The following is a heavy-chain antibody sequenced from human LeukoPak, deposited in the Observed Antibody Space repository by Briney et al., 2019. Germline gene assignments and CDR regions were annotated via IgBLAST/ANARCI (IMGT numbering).Heavy chain of an antibody. J-gene: IGHJ6*02. CDR3: ARDIDTTTGCMDV. CDR2: ISGDGGDT. V-gene: IGHV3-43*02. Sequence: GGSLRLSCAASGFTFDDYAMHWVRQAPGKGLEWVSHISGDGGDTYYADSVKGRFTISRDNAENSLYLQMNSLRAEDAAVYYCARDIDTTTGCMDVWGQGTTVTVSS. D-gene: IGHD1-14*01. CDR1: GFTFDDYA.